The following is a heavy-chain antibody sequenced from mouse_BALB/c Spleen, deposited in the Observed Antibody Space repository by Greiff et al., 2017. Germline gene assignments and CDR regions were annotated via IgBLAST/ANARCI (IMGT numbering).Heavy chain of an antibody. CDR2: ISSGGSYT. J-gene: IGHJ2*01. CDR3: ARVATVVATNFDY. V-gene: IGHV5-9-4*01. Sequence: EVQRVESGGGLVKPGGSLKLSCAASGFTFSSYAMSWVRQSPEKRLEWVAEISSGGSYTYYPDTVTGRFTISRDNAKNTLYLEMSSLRSEDTAMYYCARVATVVATNFDYWGQGTTLTVSS. CDR1: GFTFSSYA. D-gene: IGHD1-1*01.